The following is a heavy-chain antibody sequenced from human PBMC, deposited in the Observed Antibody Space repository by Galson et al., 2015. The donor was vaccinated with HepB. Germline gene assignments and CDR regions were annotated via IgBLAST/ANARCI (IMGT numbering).Heavy chain of an antibody. J-gene: IGHJ4*02. CDR2: INPNSGGT. CDR1: GYTFTTYY. CDR3: ARASSPLMYYYDSDSSFDY. Sequence: SVKVSCKASGYTFTTYYIHWVRQAPGQRLEWMGRINPNSGGTNYAQKFQGRVTMTRDTSVSTAYMELRRLTSDDTVVYYCARASSPLMYYYDSDSSFDYWGQGTLVTVSS. V-gene: IGHV1-2*05. D-gene: IGHD3-22*01.